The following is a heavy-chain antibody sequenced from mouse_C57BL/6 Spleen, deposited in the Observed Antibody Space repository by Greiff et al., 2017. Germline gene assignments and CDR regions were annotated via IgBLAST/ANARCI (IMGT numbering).Heavy chain of an antibody. CDR3: ARHYSNYAWFAY. CDR2: ISGGGGNT. D-gene: IGHD2-5*01. J-gene: IGHJ3*01. CDR1: GFTFSSYT. V-gene: IGHV5-9*01. Sequence: EVKLVESGGGLVKPGGSLKLSCAASGFTFSSYTMSWVRQTPEKRLEWVATISGGGGNTYYPDSGKGRFTISRDNAKNTLYLQMSSLRSEDTALYYCARHYSNYAWFAYWGQGTLVTVSA.